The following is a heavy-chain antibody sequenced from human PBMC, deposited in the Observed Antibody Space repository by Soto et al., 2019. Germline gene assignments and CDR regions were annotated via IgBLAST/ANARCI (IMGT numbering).Heavy chain of an antibody. V-gene: IGHV1-2*02. Sequence: ASVKVCCKASGYTFTGYYMHWVRQAPGQGLEWMGWINPNSGGTNYAQKFQGRVTMTRDTSISTAYMELSRLRSDDTAVYYCARTSRGVVIPFDYWGQGTLVTVSS. CDR2: INPNSGGT. CDR1: GYTFTGYY. CDR3: ARTSRGVVIPFDY. D-gene: IGHD3-3*01. J-gene: IGHJ4*02.